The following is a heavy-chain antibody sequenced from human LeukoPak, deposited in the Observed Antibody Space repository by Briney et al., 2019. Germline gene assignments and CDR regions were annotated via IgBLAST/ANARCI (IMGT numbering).Heavy chain of an antibody. CDR1: GFTFSTHS. J-gene: IGHJ4*02. D-gene: IGHD5-18*01. CDR2: ISSGSGTI. CDR3: ARVDSTIGLDY. Sequence: PGGSLRLSCAASGFTFSTHSMNWVRQAPGKGLDWISYISSGSGTIFYADSVKGRFTISRDNAKNLLYLQMNRLRAEDTAVYYCARVDSTIGLDYWGQGTLVTVSS. V-gene: IGHV3-48*01.